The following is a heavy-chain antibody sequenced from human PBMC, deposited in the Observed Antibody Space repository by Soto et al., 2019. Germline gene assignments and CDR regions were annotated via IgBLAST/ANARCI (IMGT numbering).Heavy chain of an antibody. J-gene: IGHJ1*01. CDR2: IRSKAYGGTT. D-gene: IGHD3-10*01. V-gene: IGHV3-49*04. CDR3: TTASSVTSPEYFQH. Sequence: GGSLRLSCTASGFTFGDYAMSWVRQAPGKGLEWVGFIRSKAYGGTTEYAASVKGRFTISRDDSKSIAYLQMNSLKTEDTAVYYCTTASSVTSPEYFQHWARAPWSPSPQ. CDR1: GFTFGDYA.